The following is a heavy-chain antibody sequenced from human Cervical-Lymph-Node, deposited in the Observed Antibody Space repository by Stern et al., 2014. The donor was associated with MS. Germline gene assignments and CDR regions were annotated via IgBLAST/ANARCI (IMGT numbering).Heavy chain of an antibody. J-gene: IGHJ6*02. Sequence: VQLMQSGAEVKKPGSSVKVSCKASGGTFNRHAFSWVRQAPGQGLEWMGGFIPISGKTHYAQKFQDRVKLIADEFTTTVFMELSSLRSEDAAVYYCASSYTGWDNPYHFYGMDVWGQGTAVTVSS. D-gene: IGHD6-19*01. CDR2: FIPISGKT. CDR1: GGTFNRHA. CDR3: ASSYTGWDNPYHFYGMDV. V-gene: IGHV1-69*01.